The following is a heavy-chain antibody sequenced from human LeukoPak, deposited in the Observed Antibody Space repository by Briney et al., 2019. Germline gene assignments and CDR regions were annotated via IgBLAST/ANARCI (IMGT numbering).Heavy chain of an antibody. D-gene: IGHD2/OR15-2a*01. CDR2: INPNSGGT. CDR3: ARGKRYNNQSKYRNTYYFDY. V-gene: IGHV1-2*02. CDR1: GYTFTCYY. Sequence: ASVKVSCKASGYTFTCYYMHWVRQAPGQGLEWMGWINPNSGGTNYAQKFQGRVTMTRDTSISTAYMELSRLRSDDTAVYYCARGKRYNNQSKYRNTYYFDYWGQGTLVTVSS. J-gene: IGHJ4*02.